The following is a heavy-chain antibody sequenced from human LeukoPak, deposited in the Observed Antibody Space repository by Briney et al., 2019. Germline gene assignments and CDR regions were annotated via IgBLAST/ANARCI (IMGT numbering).Heavy chain of an antibody. CDR1: GLTFSSYG. Sequence: QAGRSLRLSCAASGLTFSSYGMHWVRQAPGKGLEWVAVISYDGSNKYYADSVKGRFTISRDNSKNTLYLQMNSLRAEDTAVYYCAKDLLGYCSGGSCAGTDYWGQGTLVTVSS. CDR2: ISYDGSNK. V-gene: IGHV3-30*18. J-gene: IGHJ4*02. CDR3: AKDLLGYCSGGSCAGTDY. D-gene: IGHD2-15*01.